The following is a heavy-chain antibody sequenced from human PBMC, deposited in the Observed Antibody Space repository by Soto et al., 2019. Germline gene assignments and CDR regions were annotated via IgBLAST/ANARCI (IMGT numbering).Heavy chain of an antibody. V-gene: IGHV3-23*01. Sequence: PGGSLRLSCAASGFTFSSYAMGWVRQAPGKGLEWVSAISGSGSNTYYADSVRGRFTISRDNPKNTLYLQMNSLRAEDTAVYYCAKDSNGYYRPIDYWGQGTLVTVSS. J-gene: IGHJ4*02. CDR1: GFTFSSYA. CDR2: ISGSGSNT. CDR3: AKDSNGYYRPIDY. D-gene: IGHD3-22*01.